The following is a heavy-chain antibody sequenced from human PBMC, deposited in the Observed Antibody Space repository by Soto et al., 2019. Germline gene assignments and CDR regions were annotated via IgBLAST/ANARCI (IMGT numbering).Heavy chain of an antibody. CDR1: GGSISSGGYY. J-gene: IGHJ3*02. CDR3: ASLVVPGPTYDSSGYSGAFDI. D-gene: IGHD3-22*01. Sequence: PSETLSLTCTVSGGSISSGGYYWSWIRQHPGKGLEWIGYIYYSGSTYYNPSLKSRVTTSVDTSKNQFSLKLTSVTAADTAVYYCASLVVPGPTYDSSGYSGAFDIWGQGTMVTVSS. V-gene: IGHV4-31*03. CDR2: IYYSGST.